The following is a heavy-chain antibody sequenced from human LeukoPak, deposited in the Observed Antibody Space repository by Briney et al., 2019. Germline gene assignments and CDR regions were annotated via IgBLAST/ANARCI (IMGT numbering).Heavy chain of an antibody. CDR3: ARYEYFDL. CDR2: IRYDGSDQ. J-gene: IGHJ4*02. Sequence: GGSLRLSCAAFGFTFSSYDMHWVRQAPGKGLEWVAFIRYDGSDQYYADSVKGRFTISRDNSKNTLSLHLNSLRSEDTAVYYCARYEYFDLWGQGTLVIVSS. CDR1: GFTFSSYD. D-gene: IGHD2-15*01. V-gene: IGHV3-30*02.